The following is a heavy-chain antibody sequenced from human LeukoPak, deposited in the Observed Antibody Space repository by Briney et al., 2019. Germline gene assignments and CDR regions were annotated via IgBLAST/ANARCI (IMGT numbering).Heavy chain of an antibody. CDR2: INPKSGAA. CDR3: ARGAEAETSPLDF. V-gene: IGHV1-2*02. D-gene: IGHD6-13*01. J-gene: IGHJ4*02. CDR1: GYIFSDYY. Sequence: ASVKVSCKASGYIFSDYYMHWVRLAPGQGLEWLGWINPKSGAADYAQQFRGRVTMTRDTSINTDYMEIKRVTSDDTAVYYCARGAEAETSPLDFWGQGTLVIVS.